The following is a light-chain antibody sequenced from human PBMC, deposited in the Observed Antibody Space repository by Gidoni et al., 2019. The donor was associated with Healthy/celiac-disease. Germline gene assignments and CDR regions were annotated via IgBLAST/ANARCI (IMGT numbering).Light chain of an antibody. J-gene: IGLJ2*01. CDR1: SSDVGSYNL. CDR2: EVS. Sequence: QSALTQPASVSGSPGQSITISCTGPSSDVGSYNLVSWSQQHPGKAPNLMIYEVSKRPSGVSNRFSGSKSGNTASLTISGLQAEDEADYYCCSYAGSSTLRFGGGTKLNVL. V-gene: IGLV2-23*02. CDR3: CSYAGSSTLR.